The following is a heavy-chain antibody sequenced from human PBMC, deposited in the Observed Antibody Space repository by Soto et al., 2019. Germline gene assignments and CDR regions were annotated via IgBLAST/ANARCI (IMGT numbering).Heavy chain of an antibody. CDR2: ISDDASNK. CDR3: AKDGDFDWSPDY. J-gene: IGHJ4*02. D-gene: IGHD3-9*01. Sequence: PGGSLRLSCAASGFTFSSYGMHWVRQAPGKGLEWVAIISDDASNKYYADSVKGRFTISRDNSKNTLYLQMNSLRGEDTAVYYCAKDGDFDWSPDYWGQGTLVTVSS. V-gene: IGHV3-30*18. CDR1: GFTFSSYG.